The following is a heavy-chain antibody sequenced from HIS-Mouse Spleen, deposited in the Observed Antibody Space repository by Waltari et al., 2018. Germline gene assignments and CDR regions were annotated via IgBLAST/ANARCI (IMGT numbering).Heavy chain of an antibody. Sequence: QVQLVEPGGGLVTLGGSLSLSGAASGVTFRRSLMRVLPRAPGKGLEWVSYISSSGSTIYYADSVKGRFTISRDNAKNSLYLQMNSLRAEDTAVYYCARDPRIFTGYFDYWGQGTLVTVSS. D-gene: IGHD2-15*01. CDR3: ARDPRIFTGYFDY. V-gene: IGHV3-11*01. CDR1: GVTFRRSL. J-gene: IGHJ4*02. CDR2: ISSSGSTI.